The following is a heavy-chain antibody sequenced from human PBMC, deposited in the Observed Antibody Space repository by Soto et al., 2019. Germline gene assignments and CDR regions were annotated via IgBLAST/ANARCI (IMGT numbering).Heavy chain of an antibody. J-gene: IGHJ5*02. D-gene: IGHD2-15*01. CDR3: ARHKSGSDWLDP. CDR1: VGSISDITYG. V-gene: IGHV4-39*01. Sequence: AETLCVPCTVSVGSISDITYGWGGIRQPPGKGLQWIGCMFYSGATYYNPSLKNRVTLSVDTSNNEFSLKLVSVTAPDTAVYYCARHKSGSDWLDPWGQGTLVTVSS. CDR2: MFYSGAT.